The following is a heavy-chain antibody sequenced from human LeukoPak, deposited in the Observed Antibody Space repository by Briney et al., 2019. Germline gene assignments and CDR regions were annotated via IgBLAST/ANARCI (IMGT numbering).Heavy chain of an antibody. CDR1: GFYFRDHW. CDR2: IKTDGSET. CDR3: ARGGGLDV. V-gene: IGHV3-7*03. Sequence: GGSLRLSCAASGFYFRDHWMDWVRQAPGKGLEWVGHIKTDGSETYYLDSLKGRFTISRDNAKNSLYLQMSNLRAEDTAVYFCARGGGLDVWGQGATVTVSS. J-gene: IGHJ6*02. D-gene: IGHD3-16*01.